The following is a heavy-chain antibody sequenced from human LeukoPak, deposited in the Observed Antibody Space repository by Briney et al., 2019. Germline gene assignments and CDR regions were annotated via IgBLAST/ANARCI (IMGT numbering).Heavy chain of an antibody. CDR1: GCTFTGYY. Sequence: AASVKVSCKASGCTFTGYYMHWVRQAPGQGLEWMGWINPNSGGTNYAQKFQGRVTMTRDTSISTAYMELSRLRSDDTAVYYCARDCGEITIFGVVRDPYGMDVWGQGTTVTVSS. D-gene: IGHD3-3*01. V-gene: IGHV1-2*02. J-gene: IGHJ6*02. CDR3: ARDCGEITIFGVVRDPYGMDV. CDR2: INPNSGGT.